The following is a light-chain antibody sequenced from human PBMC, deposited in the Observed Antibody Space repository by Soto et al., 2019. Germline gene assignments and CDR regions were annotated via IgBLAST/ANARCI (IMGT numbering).Light chain of an antibody. V-gene: IGKV1-39*01. CDR3: QQSFGSPPIT. Sequence: DIQMTQSPSSLSASVGDRVTITCRASQSISSYLNWYQQKPGKAPKLLIYAASSLQSGVPSRFSGSGSGTDFTLTITNLQPEDFAMYYCQQSFGSPPITFGQGTRLDIK. J-gene: IGKJ5*01. CDR2: AAS. CDR1: QSISSY.